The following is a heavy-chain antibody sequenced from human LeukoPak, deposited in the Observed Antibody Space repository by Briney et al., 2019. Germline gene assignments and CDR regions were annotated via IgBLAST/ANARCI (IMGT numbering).Heavy chain of an antibody. CDR1: GFTFHDHA. CDR2: LGWDGGSI. J-gene: IGHJ3*01. V-gene: IGHV3-9*01. CDR3: ARDDAFDL. Sequence: GGSLRLSCEASGFTFHDHAMHWVRQAPGKGLEWVSGLGWDGGSIGYADSVKGRFTISRGNAKKSLYLQMNSLGVEDTVLYYCARDDAFDLWGQGTMVTVSS.